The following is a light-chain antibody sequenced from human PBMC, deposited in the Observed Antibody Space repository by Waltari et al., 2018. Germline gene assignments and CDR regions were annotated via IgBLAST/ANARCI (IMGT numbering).Light chain of an antibody. CDR1: QSISDW. V-gene: IGKV1-5*03. CDR3: QQYDGFWT. J-gene: IGKJ1*01. CDR2: KAS. Sequence: DIQMTQSPSTLSASVGDRVTITCRASQSISDWLAWYQQNPGKAPKLLIYKASSLQSGVPSRFSGSGSGTEFTLTISSLQPDDFATYYCQQYDGFWTFGQGTKVDIK.